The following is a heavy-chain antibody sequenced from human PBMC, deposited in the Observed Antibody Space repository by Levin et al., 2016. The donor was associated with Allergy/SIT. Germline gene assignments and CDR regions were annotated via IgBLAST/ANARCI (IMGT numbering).Heavy chain of an antibody. D-gene: IGHD6-13*01. J-gene: IGHJ4*02. CDR2: INSDGSST. V-gene: IGHV3-74*01. CDR3: VGPRRYSSSSFDY. Sequence: WIRQPPGKGLVWVSRINSDGSSTSYADSVKGRFTISRDNAKNTLYLQMNSLRAEDTAVYYCVGPRRYSSSSFDYWGQGTLVTVSS.